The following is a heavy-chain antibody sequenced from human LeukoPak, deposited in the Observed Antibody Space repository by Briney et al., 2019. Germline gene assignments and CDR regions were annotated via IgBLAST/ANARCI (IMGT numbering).Heavy chain of an antibody. V-gene: IGHV3-30*18. CDR2: ISYDGSNK. CDR3: AKGGSSSWYGLDFDY. CDR1: GFTFSSYG. Sequence: PGGSLRLSCAASGFTFSSYGMHWVRQAPGKGLEWVAVISYDGSNKYYADSVKGRFTISRDNSKNTLYLQMNSLRAEDTAVYYCAKGGSSSWYGLDFDYWGQGTLVTVSS. D-gene: IGHD6-13*01. J-gene: IGHJ4*02.